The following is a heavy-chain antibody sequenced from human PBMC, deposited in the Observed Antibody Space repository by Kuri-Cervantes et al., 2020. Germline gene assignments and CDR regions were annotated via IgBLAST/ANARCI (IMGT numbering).Heavy chain of an antibody. D-gene: IGHD3-22*01. Sequence: GGSLRLSCAGSGFAFSSYWMHWVRQAPGKGLVWVSRINSDGSSTTYADSVKGRFTISRDNAKNTLYLQMNSLRAEDTAVYNCARVPDSSGYYGFDYWGQGTLVTVSS. V-gene: IGHV3-74*01. J-gene: IGHJ4*02. CDR3: ARVPDSSGYYGFDY. CDR1: GFAFSSYW. CDR2: INSDGSST.